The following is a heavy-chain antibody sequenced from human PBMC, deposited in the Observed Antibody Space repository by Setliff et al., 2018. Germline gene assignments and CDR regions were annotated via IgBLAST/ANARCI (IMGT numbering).Heavy chain of an antibody. J-gene: IGHJ2*01. CDR3: ARSRTIAVKGGVFAV. CDR1: GVSIANTASY. CDR2: IYYSGST. D-gene: IGHD6-19*01. Sequence: SETLSLTCNVSGVSIANTASYWSWIRQPAGKTLEWIGYIYYSGSTYYNPSLKSRVTISLDTSENQFSLELTSVTAADTAVYYCARSRTIAVKGGVFAVWGRGTLVTVSS. V-gene: IGHV4-31*03.